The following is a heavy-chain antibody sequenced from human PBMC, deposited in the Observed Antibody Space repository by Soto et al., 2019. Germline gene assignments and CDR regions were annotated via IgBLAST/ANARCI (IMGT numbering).Heavy chain of an antibody. CDR2: ISWDSGNI. CDR1: GFTFDDYA. V-gene: IGHV3-9*01. D-gene: IGHD3-3*01. Sequence: EVHLVESGGGLVQPGRSLRLSCAASGFTFDDYAMHWVRQAPGKGLEWVSGISWDSGNIDYADSVKGRFTISRHNAENSLYLQMNSLRAEDTALYYCAKKVSIFGVVSHDAFDMWGQGTMVTVSS. J-gene: IGHJ3*02. CDR3: AKKVSIFGVVSHDAFDM.